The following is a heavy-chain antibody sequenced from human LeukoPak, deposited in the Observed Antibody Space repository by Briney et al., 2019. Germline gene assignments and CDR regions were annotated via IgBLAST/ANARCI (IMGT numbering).Heavy chain of an antibody. CDR1: GGSISSSNW. CDR2: IYHSGST. CDR3: ARGKAVADYYYYGMDV. J-gene: IGHJ6*02. D-gene: IGHD6-19*01. V-gene: IGHV4-4*02. Sequence: SGTLSLTCAVSGGSISSSNWWSWVRQPPGKGLEWIGEIYHSGSTNYNPSLKSRVTISVDKSKNQFSLKLSSVTAADTAVYYCARGKAVADYYYYGMDVWGQGTTVTVSS.